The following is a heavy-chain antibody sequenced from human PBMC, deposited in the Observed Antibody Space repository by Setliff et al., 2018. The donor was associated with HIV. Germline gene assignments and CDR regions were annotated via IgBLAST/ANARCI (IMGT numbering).Heavy chain of an antibody. V-gene: IGHV4-4*08. Sequence: SETLSLTCTVSGGSISSFYWSWIRQPPGKGLEWIGYIYSSEGTNYNPSLKSRVTISIDTSKNQFSLKLSSVTAADTAVYYCARAQYSYGAYYYYMDVWGKGTTVTVSS. J-gene: IGHJ6*03. CDR1: GGSISSFY. CDR2: IYSSEGT. D-gene: IGHD5-18*01. CDR3: ARAQYSYGAYYYYMDV.